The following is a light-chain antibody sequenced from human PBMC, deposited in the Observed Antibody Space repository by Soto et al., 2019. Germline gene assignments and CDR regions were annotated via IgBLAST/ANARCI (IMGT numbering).Light chain of an antibody. CDR1: SIDVGGYNF. CDR2: EVS. J-gene: IGLJ2*01. Sequence: QSALTQPASMSGSPGQSITISCTGTSIDVGGYNFVSWYQQHPGKAPKLMIYEVSNRPSGVSYRFSGSKSGNTASLTISGLQAEDEADYYCSSYTSSVTLVFGGGTKLTVL. CDR3: SSYTSSVTLV. V-gene: IGLV2-14*01.